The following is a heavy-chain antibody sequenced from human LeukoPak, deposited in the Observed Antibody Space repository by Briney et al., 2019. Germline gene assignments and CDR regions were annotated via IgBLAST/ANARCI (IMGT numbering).Heavy chain of an antibody. J-gene: IGHJ4*02. CDR2: INTYNGNT. Sequence: ASVKVSCKSSGYTFNSHGISWVRQAPGQGLEWMAWINTYNGNTYYAEKFQGRVTMTTDTSTSTAYMELRSLRSDDTAVYYCARDRGDGGYYDSSGYYSTPNFEYWGQGTLVTVSS. CDR1: GYTFNSHG. V-gene: IGHV1-18*01. CDR3: ARDRGDGGYYDSSGYYSTPNFEY. D-gene: IGHD3-22*01.